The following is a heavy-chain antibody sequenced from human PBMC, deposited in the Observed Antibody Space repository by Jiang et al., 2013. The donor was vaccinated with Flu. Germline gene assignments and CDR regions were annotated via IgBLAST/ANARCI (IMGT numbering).Heavy chain of an antibody. Sequence: KPTQTLTLTCTFSGFSLSTSGVGVGWIRQPPGKALEWLALIYWDDDKRYSPSLKSRLTITKDTSKNQVVLTMTNMDPVDTATYYXAHRMTSVGVHAFDIWGQGTMVTVSS. CDR2: IYWDDDK. CDR1: GFSLSTSGVG. D-gene: IGHD3-16*01. V-gene: IGHV2-5*02. CDR3: AHRMTSVGVHAFDI. J-gene: IGHJ3*02.